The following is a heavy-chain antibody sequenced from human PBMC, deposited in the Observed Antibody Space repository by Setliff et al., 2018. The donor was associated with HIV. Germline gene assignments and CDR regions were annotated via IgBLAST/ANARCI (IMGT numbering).Heavy chain of an antibody. D-gene: IGHD3-22*01. CDR3: ARGPRITLIEVVTSDYYYGMDV. Sequence: SETLSLTCAVYGGAFSGYYWSWIRQPPGKGLEWIGEINHSGSTNYNPSLKSRVTISVDASRNHFSLKVSSVTAADTAVYYCARGPRITLIEVVTSDYYYGMDVWGQGTTVTVSS. J-gene: IGHJ6*02. V-gene: IGHV4-34*01. CDR1: GGAFSGYY. CDR2: INHSGST.